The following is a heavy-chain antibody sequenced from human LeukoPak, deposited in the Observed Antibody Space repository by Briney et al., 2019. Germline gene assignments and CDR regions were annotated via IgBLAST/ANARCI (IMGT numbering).Heavy chain of an antibody. CDR3: VKDTGRGDF. J-gene: IGHJ4*02. CDR1: GLTFSNYG. D-gene: IGHD3-10*01. V-gene: IGHV3-30*02. CDR2: IPSDGNNQ. Sequence: PGGSLRLSCAASGLTFSNYGMHWVRQAPGKGLEGVTFIPSDGNNQYYADSVKGRFTISRDNSRNTLYLQMNGLRVEDTAVYYCVKDTGRGDFWGQGTLVTVSS.